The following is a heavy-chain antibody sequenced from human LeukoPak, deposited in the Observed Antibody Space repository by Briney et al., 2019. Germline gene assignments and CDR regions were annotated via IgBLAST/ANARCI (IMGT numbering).Heavy chain of an antibody. CDR2: IYYSGST. V-gene: IGHV4-59*01. CDR1: GGSISSYY. Sequence: SETLSLTCTVSGGSISSYYWSWIRQPPGKGLEWIGYIYYSGSTNYNPSLKSRVTISVDTSKNQFSLKLSSVTAADTAVYYCARDRIVVVVAATGKEIYYYYGMDVWGQGTTVTVSS. D-gene: IGHD2-15*01. CDR3: ARDRIVVVVAATGKEIYYYYGMDV. J-gene: IGHJ6*02.